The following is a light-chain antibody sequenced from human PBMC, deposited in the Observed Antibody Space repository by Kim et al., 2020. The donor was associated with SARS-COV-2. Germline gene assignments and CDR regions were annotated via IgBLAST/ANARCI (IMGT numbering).Light chain of an antibody. CDR3: QQFDDLPVT. CDR2: DTS. CDR1: QALGKY. J-gene: IGKJ4*01. V-gene: IGKV1-33*01. Sequence: SASVGDSVTITCQASQALGKYLNWYQQKPGKAPRLLIHDTSTLQTGVPPRFSGSGSGTDFTLTINTLQPEDIATYYCQQFDDLPVTFGGGTKLEI.